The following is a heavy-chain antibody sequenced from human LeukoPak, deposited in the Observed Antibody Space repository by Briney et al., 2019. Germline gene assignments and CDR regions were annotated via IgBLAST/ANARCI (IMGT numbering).Heavy chain of an antibody. V-gene: IGHV4-30-4*08. Sequence: SQTLSLTCTVSGGSITSGDYYWSWLRQTPGKGLEWIGYIYYIGNTYYNPSLKSRVTISVDTSKNQFSLKLSSVTAADTAVYYCARVESGVVPAAVVWFDPWGQGTLVTVSS. CDR1: GGSITSGDYY. CDR3: ARVESGVVPAAVVWFDP. D-gene: IGHD2-2*01. J-gene: IGHJ5*02. CDR2: IYYIGNT.